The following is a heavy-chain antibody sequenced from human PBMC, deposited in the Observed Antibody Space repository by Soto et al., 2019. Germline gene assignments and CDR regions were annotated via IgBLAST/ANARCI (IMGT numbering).Heavy chain of an antibody. J-gene: IGHJ4*02. CDR3: ARDYGSGSYYMFDY. CDR2: IWYDGSNK. Sequence: GGSLRLSCAASGFPFSSYGMHWVRQAPGKGLEWVAVIWYDGSNKYYADSVKGRFTISRDNSKNTLYLQMNSLRAEDTAVYYCARDYGSGSYYMFDYWGQGTLVTVSS. D-gene: IGHD3-10*01. CDR1: GFPFSSYG. V-gene: IGHV3-33*01.